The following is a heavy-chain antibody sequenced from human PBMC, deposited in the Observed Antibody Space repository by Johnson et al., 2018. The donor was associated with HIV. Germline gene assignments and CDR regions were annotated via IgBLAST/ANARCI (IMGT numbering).Heavy chain of an antibody. CDR2: ISSSGSSI. Sequence: QVQLVESGGDLVKPGGSLRLSCAASGFTFRDYYMSWIRQAPGKGLEWVAYISSSGSSISYADSVKGRFTISRDNAKNSLYLQMNSLRAEDTAVYYCARGGDVVWFGEFHGAFDVWGQGTMVTVSS. CDR3: ARGGDVVWFGEFHGAFDV. V-gene: IGHV3-11*04. D-gene: IGHD3-10*01. CDR1: GFTFRDYY. J-gene: IGHJ3*01.